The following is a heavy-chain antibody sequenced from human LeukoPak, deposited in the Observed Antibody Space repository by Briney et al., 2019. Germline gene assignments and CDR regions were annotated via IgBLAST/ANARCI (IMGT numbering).Heavy chain of an antibody. CDR3: ARAMTRILGYCSGGSCYPISGWFDP. J-gene: IGHJ5*02. Sequence: ASVKVSCKASGYTFTSYYMHWVRQAPGQGLEWMGIINPSGGSTSYAQKFQGRVTMTRDMSTSTVYMELSSLRSEDTAVYYCARAMTRILGYCSGGSCYPISGWFDPWGQGTLVTVSS. D-gene: IGHD2-15*01. CDR1: GYTFTSYY. CDR2: INPSGGST. V-gene: IGHV1-46*01.